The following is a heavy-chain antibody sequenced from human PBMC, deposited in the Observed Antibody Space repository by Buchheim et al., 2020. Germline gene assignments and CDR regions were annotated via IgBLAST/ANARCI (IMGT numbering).Heavy chain of an antibody. D-gene: IGHD3-9*01. CDR2: IKQDGSEK. CDR1: GFTFSSYW. V-gene: IGHV3-7*01. CDR3: ASTVQYYDILTGYYSY. J-gene: IGHJ4*02. Sequence: EVQLVESGGGLVQPGGSLRLSCAASGFTFSSYWMSWVRQAPGKGLEWVANIKQDGSEKYYVDSVKGRFTISRDNAKNSLYLQRNSLSAEDTAVYYCASTVQYYDILTGYYSYWGQGTL.